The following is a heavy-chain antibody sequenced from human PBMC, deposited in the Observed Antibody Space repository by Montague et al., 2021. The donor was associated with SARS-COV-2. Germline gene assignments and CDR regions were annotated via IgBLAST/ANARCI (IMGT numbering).Heavy chain of an antibody. Sequence: SLRLSCAAPGFSVSYNYMNWVRQAPGKGLEWVSVIYNAGTTDYADSVRGRFTISKDNSKNTVYLQMNSLRDEDTAVYYCASNYCTAGSCYFDYWGQGTLVTVSS. D-gene: IGHD2-15*01. V-gene: IGHV3-53*01. CDR3: ASNYCTAGSCYFDY. CDR2: IYNAGTT. CDR1: GFSVSYNY. J-gene: IGHJ4*02.